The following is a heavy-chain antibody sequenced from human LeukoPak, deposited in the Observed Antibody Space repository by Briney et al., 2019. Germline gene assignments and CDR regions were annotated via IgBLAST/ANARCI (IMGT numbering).Heavy chain of an antibody. V-gene: IGHV3-21*01. Sequence: PGGSLRLSCEASGFTFSSYSMNWVRQAPGKGLEWFSSISSSSGFIYYADSVRGRFTISRDNAKTSLFLQMNSLRAEETAVYYCSRTDCSITNCPVAMDVWGQGTTVTVSS. J-gene: IGHJ6*02. CDR3: SRTDCSITNCPVAMDV. CDR2: ISSSSGFI. D-gene: IGHD2-2*01. CDR1: GFTFSSYS.